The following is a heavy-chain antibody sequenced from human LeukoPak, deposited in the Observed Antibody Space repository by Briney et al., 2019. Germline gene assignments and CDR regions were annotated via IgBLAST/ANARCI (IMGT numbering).Heavy chain of an antibody. V-gene: IGHV3-30*04. CDR2: ISYDGSNK. CDR3: AKDVLGAAAARGWFDP. D-gene: IGHD6-13*01. CDR1: GFTFSSYA. Sequence: GGSLRLSCAASGFTFSSYAMDWVRQAPGKGLEWVADISYDGSNKYYADSVKGRFTISRDNSKNTLYLQMNSLRAEDTAVYYCAKDVLGAAAARGWFDPWGQGTLVTVSS. J-gene: IGHJ5*02.